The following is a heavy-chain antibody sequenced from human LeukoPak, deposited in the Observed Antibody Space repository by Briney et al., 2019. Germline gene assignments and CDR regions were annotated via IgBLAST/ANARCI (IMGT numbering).Heavy chain of an antibody. CDR1: GGTFSSYA. J-gene: IGHJ6*02. CDR2: IIPIFGTA. Sequence: SVKVSCKASGGTFSSYAISWVRQTPGQGLEWMGGIIPIFGTANYAQKFQGRVTITADESTSTAYMELSSLRSEDTAVYYCARVPLRYFDWRVRYGMDVWGQGTTVTVSS. CDR3: ARVPLRYFDWRVRYGMDV. D-gene: IGHD3-9*01. V-gene: IGHV1-69*13.